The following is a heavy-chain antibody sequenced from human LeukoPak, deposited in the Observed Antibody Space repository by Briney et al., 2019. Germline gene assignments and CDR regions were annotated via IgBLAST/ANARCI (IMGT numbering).Heavy chain of an antibody. V-gene: IGHV4-4*02. J-gene: IGHJ5*02. CDR2: IYHSGST. Sequence: PSETLSLTCAVSGGSISSSNWWSWVRQPPGKGLEWIGEIYHSGSTNYNPSLKSRVTISVDKSKNQFSLKLSSVTAADTAVYYCASLPGIAAAGTGWFDTWGQGTLVTVSS. CDR3: ASLPGIAAAGTGWFDT. CDR1: GGSISSSNW. D-gene: IGHD6-13*01.